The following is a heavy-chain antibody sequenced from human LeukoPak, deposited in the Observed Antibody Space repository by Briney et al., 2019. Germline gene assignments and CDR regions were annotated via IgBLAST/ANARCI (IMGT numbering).Heavy chain of an antibody. CDR2: INPNSGGT. D-gene: IGHD7-27*01. J-gene: IGHJ3*02. V-gene: IGHV1-2*02. CDR3: AIIKLTGGAFDI. CDR1: GYTFTGDY. Sequence: ASVKVSCKASGYTFTGDYMHWVRQAPGQGLEWMGWINPNSGGTNYAQKFQGRVTMTRDTSISTAYMELSRLRSDDTAVYYCAIIKLTGGAFDIWGQGTMVTVSS.